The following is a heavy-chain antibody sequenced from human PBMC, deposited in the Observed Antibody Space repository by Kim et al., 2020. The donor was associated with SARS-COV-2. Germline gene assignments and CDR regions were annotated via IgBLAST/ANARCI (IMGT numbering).Heavy chain of an antibody. CDR1: GFTFSNSP. J-gene: IGHJ4*02. CDR2: IDGRGATT. CDR3: AKSGQLDY. Sequence: GGSLGLSCAASGFTFSNSPMSWVRQAPGKGLEWVSTIDGRGATTYYPGSVKGRFTISRDNSKNTLYLQMNNLRAEDTAVYFCAKSGQLDYWGQGTLVTVSS. V-gene: IGHV3-23*01. D-gene: IGHD5-12*01.